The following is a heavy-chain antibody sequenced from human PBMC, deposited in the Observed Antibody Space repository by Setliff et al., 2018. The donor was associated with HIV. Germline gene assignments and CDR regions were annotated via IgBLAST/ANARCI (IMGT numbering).Heavy chain of an antibody. Sequence: ASVKVSCKASGYTFTSYYMHWVRQAPGQGLEWMGIINPSGGSTSYAQKFPGRVTMTRDTSTSTAYMELSSLRSEDTAVYYCARGGPLITMVRGVLRWFDPWGQGTLVTVSS. CDR2: INPSGGST. CDR3: ARGGPLITMVRGVLRWFDP. D-gene: IGHD3-10*01. CDR1: GYTFTSYY. V-gene: IGHV1-46*01. J-gene: IGHJ5*02.